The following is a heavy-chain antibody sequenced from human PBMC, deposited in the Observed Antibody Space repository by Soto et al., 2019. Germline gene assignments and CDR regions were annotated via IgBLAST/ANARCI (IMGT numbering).Heavy chain of an antibody. Sequence: QVQLVQSGAEVKKPGSSVKVSCKASGGTFSSYAISWVRQAPGQGLEWMGGIIPIFGTANYAQKFQGRVTITADKSTSTAYMELSSLRAEDTAVYYCVKEGHRSDWSLYYFDYWGQGTLVTVSS. J-gene: IGHJ4*02. CDR2: IIPIFGTA. D-gene: IGHD3-9*01. CDR3: VKEGHRSDWSLYYFDY. CDR1: GGTFSSYA. V-gene: IGHV1-69*06.